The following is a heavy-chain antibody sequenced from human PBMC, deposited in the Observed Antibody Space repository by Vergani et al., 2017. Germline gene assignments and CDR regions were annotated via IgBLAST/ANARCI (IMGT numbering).Heavy chain of an antibody. V-gene: IGHV3-66*02. CDR3: ARDSYYYDSSGDAFDI. D-gene: IGHD3-22*01. J-gene: IGHJ3*02. Sequence: VQLVESGGGVVQPGGSLRLSCAASGFTVSSNYMSWVRQAPGKGLEWVSVIYSGGSTYYADSVKGRFTISRDNSKNTLYLQMNSLRAEDTAVYYCARDSYYYDSSGDAFDIWGQGTMVTVSS. CDR1: GFTVSSNY. CDR2: IYSGGST.